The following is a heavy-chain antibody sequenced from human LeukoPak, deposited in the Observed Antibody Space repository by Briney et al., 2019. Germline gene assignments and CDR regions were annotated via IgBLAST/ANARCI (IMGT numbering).Heavy chain of an antibody. CDR1: GYTSTGYY. CDR2: INPNSGGT. CDR3: ARAIGDDFHYYYGMDV. V-gene: IGHV1-2*02. Sequence: ASVKVSCKASGYTSTGYYMHWVRQAPGQGLEWMGWINPNSGGTNYAQKFQGRVTMTRDTSISTAYMELSRLRSDDTAVYYCARAIGDDFHYYYGMDVWGQGTTVTVSS. D-gene: IGHD3-3*01. J-gene: IGHJ6*02.